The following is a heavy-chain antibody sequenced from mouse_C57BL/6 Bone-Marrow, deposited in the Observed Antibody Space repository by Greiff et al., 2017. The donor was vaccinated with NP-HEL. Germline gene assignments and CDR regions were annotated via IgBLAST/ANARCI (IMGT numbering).Heavy chain of an antibody. CDR3: AWFYDGYYGDY. CDR2: IYPGSGNT. V-gene: IGHV1-66*01. Sequence: QVQLQQSGPELVKPGASVKISCKASGYSFTSYYIHWVKQRPGQGLEWIGWIYPGSGNTKYNEKFKGKATLTADTSSSTASMQLSRLPSEDSAVYYSAWFYDGYYGDYWGQGTTLTVSS. J-gene: IGHJ2*01. D-gene: IGHD2-3*01. CDR1: GYSFTSYY.